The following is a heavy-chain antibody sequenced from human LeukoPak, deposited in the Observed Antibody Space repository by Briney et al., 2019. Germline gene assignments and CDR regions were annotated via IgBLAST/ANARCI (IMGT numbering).Heavy chain of an antibody. CDR3: ARVDPIAVAGDDY. D-gene: IGHD6-19*01. Sequence: PGGSLRLSCAAPGFTFSDDNMNWVRQAPGKGLEWVSYISSSTTTIYYADSVKGRFTISRDNVKNSLYLQMDGLRDEDTAVYYCARVDPIAVAGDDYWGQGTQVAVSS. V-gene: IGHV3-48*02. CDR1: GFTFSDDN. J-gene: IGHJ4*02. CDR2: ISSSTTTI.